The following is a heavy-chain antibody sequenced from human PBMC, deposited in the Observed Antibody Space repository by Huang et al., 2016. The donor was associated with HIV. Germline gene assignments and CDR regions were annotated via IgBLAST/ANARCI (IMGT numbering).Heavy chain of an antibody. V-gene: IGHV1-18*01. J-gene: IGHJ4*02. D-gene: IGHD3-22*01. CDR3: ARDFYDSNAYLIDY. CDR1: GYTFTNYG. CDR2: ISGYDGDT. Sequence: QVQLVQSGAEVKKPGASVKVSCKASGYTFTNYGFSWVRHAPGQGLEWLGWISGYDGDTIYAQKLQGRVTMTTDRSTSTGYMELTSLRSDDTAVYYCARDFYDSNAYLIDYWGQGTLVIVSS.